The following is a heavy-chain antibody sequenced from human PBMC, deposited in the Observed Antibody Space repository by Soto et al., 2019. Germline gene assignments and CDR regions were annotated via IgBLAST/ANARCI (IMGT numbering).Heavy chain of an antibody. D-gene: IGHD3-3*01. CDR1: GYTFIRYY. J-gene: IGHJ6*02. CDR2: MNPSGGST. CDR3: ARPYYDFSSGRPEYGLDV. Sequence: ASVKVSFKASGYTFIRYYIHWVRQAAGQGREWMGIMNPSGGSTSYAQKFQGRVTMTRDTSTSTVYMELSSLRSDDTAVYYCARPYYDFSSGRPEYGLDVWGQGTTVTVYS. V-gene: IGHV1-46*01.